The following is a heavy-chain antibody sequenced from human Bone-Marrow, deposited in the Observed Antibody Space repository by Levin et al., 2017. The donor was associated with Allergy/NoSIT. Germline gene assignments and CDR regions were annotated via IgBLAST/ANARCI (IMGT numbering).Heavy chain of an antibody. CDR3: TTDAIIAVAGTAPGGYY. CDR2: IKSKTDGGTT. CDR1: GFTFSNAW. Sequence: GGSLRLSCAASGFTFSNAWMNWVRQAPGKGLEWVGRIKSKTDGGTTDYAAPVKGRFTISRDDSKNTLYLQMNSLKTEDTAVYYCTTDAIIAVAGTAPGGYYWGQGTLVTVSS. V-gene: IGHV3-15*07. J-gene: IGHJ4*02. D-gene: IGHD6-19*01.